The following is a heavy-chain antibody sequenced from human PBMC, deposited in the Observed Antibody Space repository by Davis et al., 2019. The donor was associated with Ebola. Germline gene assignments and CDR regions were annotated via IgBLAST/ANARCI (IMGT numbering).Heavy chain of an antibody. CDR2: IYPGDSDT. D-gene: IGHD3-10*01. Sequence: PGGSLSLSCKGSGYSFTSYWIGWVRQLPGKGLEWMGIIYPGDSDTRYSPSFQGQVTISADKSISTAYLQWSSLKASDTPMYYCARGLAGFGELGDFDYWGQGTLVTVSS. J-gene: IGHJ4*02. V-gene: IGHV5-51*01. CDR1: GYSFTSYW. CDR3: ARGLAGFGELGDFDY.